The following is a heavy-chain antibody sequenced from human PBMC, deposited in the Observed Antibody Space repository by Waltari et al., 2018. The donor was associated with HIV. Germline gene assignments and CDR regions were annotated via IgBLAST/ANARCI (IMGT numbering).Heavy chain of an antibody. J-gene: IGHJ4*02. D-gene: IGHD5-18*01. CDR2: ISSSSSTI. CDR3: ARVFSGYSYGYQPDY. Sequence: NWVRQAPGKGLEWVSYISSSSSTIYYADSVKGRFTISRDNAKNSLYLQMNSLRAEDTAVYYCARVFSGYSYGYQPDYWGQGTLVTVSS. V-gene: IGHV3-48*04.